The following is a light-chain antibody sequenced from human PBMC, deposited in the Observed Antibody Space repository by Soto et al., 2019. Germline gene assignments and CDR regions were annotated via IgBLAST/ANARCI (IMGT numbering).Light chain of an antibody. Sequence: QSVLTQPASVSGSPGQSITISCTGTSSYIGGYNFVSWYQQHPGKAPKLIIYEVTNRPSGVSDRFSGSKSVNTASLTISGLQAEDEADYYCSLYTTTNTLYVFGTGTQLTVL. CDR3: SLYTTTNTLYV. V-gene: IGLV2-14*01. CDR2: EVT. J-gene: IGLJ1*01. CDR1: SSYIGGYNF.